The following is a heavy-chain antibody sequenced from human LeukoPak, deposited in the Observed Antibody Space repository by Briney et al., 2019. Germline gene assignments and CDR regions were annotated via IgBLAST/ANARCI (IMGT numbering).Heavy chain of an antibody. V-gene: IGHV3-48*02. CDR1: GFSLSSYS. Sequence: GGSLRLSCAASGFSLSSYSMNWVRQAPGKGLEWVSYISSSGRTIYYADFVKGRFTISRDNAENSLYLQMNSLRDEDTAVYYCARTRWLQFGGFYYWGQGTLVTVSS. CDR2: ISSSGRTI. CDR3: ARTRWLQFGGFYY. D-gene: IGHD5-24*01. J-gene: IGHJ4*02.